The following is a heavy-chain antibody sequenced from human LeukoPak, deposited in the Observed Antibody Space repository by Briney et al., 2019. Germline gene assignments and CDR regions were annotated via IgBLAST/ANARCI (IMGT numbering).Heavy chain of an antibody. CDR1: GFTFDHYA. CDR3: AKAPDSYYSLDGFDI. CDR2: ISKNTDNM. V-gene: IGHV3-9*01. J-gene: IGHJ3*02. Sequence: GRSLRLSCAASGFTFDHYAMHWVRQGPGKGLEWVSGISKNTDNMGYADSVKGRFTISRDNAKKSLSLQMNSLTTEDTALYYCAKAPDSYYSLDGFDIWGQGTMVTVSS. D-gene: IGHD2-15*01.